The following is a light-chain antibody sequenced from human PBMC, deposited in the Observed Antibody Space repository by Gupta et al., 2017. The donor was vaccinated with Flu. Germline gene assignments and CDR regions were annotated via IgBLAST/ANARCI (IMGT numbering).Light chain of an antibody. J-gene: IGLJ3*02. Sequence: SALTQPASVSGSPGPSITISFTGTSSDVGGYNYVSWYQHHPGKAPNLMIYEVINRPSGVANRFSGSKSGNTASLTISGRKEEDEADYYCSSDTSSNSLEFGGGTKLTVL. CDR3: SSDTSSNSLE. CDR2: EVI. V-gene: IGLV2-14*01. CDR1: SSDVGGYNY.